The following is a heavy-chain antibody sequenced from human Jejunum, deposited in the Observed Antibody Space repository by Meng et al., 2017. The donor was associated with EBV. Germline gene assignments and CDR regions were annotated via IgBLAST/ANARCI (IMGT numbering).Heavy chain of an antibody. D-gene: IGHD6-19*01. CDR3: ARDGAVAGTRGNWRDP. Sequence: QVQLVQSGAEVKKPGASVKLSCNTSGYTFTSYAIHWVRQAPGQRLEWMGWINAGNGNTQYSPKFQGRVTITRDTSANTAYMEMSSLTSEDTTVYYCARDGAVAGTRGNWRDPRGQGTRVTVAS. J-gene: IGHJ5*02. CDR2: INAGNGNT. V-gene: IGHV1-3*01. CDR1: GYTFTSYA.